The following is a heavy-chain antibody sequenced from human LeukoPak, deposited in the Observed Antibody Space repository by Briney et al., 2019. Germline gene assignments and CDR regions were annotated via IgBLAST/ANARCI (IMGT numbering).Heavy chain of an antibody. CDR2: INGEGSST. CDR1: GFTFSSYW. Sequence: GGSLRLSCAASGFTFSSYWMHWVRQAPGKGLVWVSRINGEGSSTTYADSVKGRFTISRDNAKNTLYLQMNSLRAEDTAVYYCASLVAAHGASRASDIWGQGTMVTVSS. V-gene: IGHV3-74*01. D-gene: IGHD5-12*01. CDR3: ASLVAAHGASRASDI. J-gene: IGHJ3*02.